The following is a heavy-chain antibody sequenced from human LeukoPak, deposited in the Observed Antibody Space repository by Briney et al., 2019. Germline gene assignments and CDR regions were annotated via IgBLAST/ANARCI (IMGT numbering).Heavy chain of an antibody. V-gene: IGHV4-59*01. CDR3: ARYWNVRNWFDP. D-gene: IGHD1-1*01. CDR2: IYYSGST. CDR1: GGSISSYY. Sequence: SETLSLTCTVSGGSISSYYWSWIRQPPGKGLEWIGYIYYSGSTNYNPSLKSRVTISVDTSKNQFSLKLSSVTAADTAVYYCARYWNVRNWFDPWGQGTLVTVSS. J-gene: IGHJ5*02.